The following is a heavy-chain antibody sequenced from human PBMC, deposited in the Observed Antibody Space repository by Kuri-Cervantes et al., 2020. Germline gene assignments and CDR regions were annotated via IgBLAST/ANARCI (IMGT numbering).Heavy chain of an antibody. V-gene: IGHV3-21*01. CDR3: AREKTKWASTIVYYFDY. CDR1: GFTFSSYS. D-gene: IGHD5/OR15-5a*01. J-gene: IGHJ4*02. CDR2: ISSSSYI. Sequence: GGSLRLSCAASGFTFSSYSMNWVRQAPGKGLEWVSSISSSSYIYYADSVKGRFTISRDNAKNSLYLQMNSLRAEDTAVYYCAREKTKWASTIVYYFDYWGQGTLVTVSS.